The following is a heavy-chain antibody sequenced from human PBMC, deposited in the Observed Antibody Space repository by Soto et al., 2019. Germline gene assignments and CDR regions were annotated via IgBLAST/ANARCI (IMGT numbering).Heavy chain of an antibody. CDR3: AKDQAAAGTISRYFQH. CDR2: ISGGGGTT. CDR1: GFTFSSYA. D-gene: IGHD6-13*01. Sequence: GGSLRLSCAASGFTFSSYAMSWVRQAPGKGLEWVSGISGGGGTTYYADSVKGRFTISRDNSKNTLYLQVNSLRAEDTDVYYCAKDQAAAGTISRYFQHWGQGTLVTVSS. V-gene: IGHV3-23*01. J-gene: IGHJ1*01.